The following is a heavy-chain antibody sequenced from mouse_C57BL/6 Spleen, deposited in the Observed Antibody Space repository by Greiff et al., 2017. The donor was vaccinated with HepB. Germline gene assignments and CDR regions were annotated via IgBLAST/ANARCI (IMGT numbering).Heavy chain of an antibody. CDR1: GFTFSSYA. J-gene: IGHJ2*01. D-gene: IGHD4-1*01. V-gene: IGHV5-4*01. CDR2: ISDGGSYT. Sequence: EVQLVESGGGLVKPGGSLKLSCAASGFTFSSYAMSWVRQTPEKRLEWVATISDGGSYTYYPDNVKGRFPISRDNAKNNLYLQMSHLKSEDTAMYYCARDGDWDGGYYFDYWGQGTTLTVSS. CDR3: ARDGDWDGGYYFDY.